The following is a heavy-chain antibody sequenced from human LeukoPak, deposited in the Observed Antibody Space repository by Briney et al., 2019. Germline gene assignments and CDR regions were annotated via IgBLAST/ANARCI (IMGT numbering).Heavy chain of an antibody. CDR1: GGSFCGFY. CDR2: ISHSGTT. CDR3: ARGGLDTRRGGYFDY. Sequence: PSETLSLTCAVYGGSFCGFYWSWVRQPPGKGLEWIGEISHSGTTYFNPSLKSRVTVSVDTSKSQFSLRLDSMTAADTAVYYCARGGLDTRRGGYFDYWGQGILVTVSS. V-gene: IGHV4-34*01. J-gene: IGHJ4*02. D-gene: IGHD5-18*01.